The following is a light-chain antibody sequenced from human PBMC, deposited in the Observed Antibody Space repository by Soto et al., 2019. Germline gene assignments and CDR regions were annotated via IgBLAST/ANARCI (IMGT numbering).Light chain of an antibody. CDR3: GTWESSLSVAV. V-gene: IGLV1-51*01. Sequence: QAVLTQPPSVSAAPGQKVTISCSGSTSNIGNNDVSWYQQLPGTAPKLLIYANNKRPSHTPDRFSGSKSGTSATLDITGLQTGDEADYYCGTWESSLSVAVFGGGTQLTVL. J-gene: IGLJ2*01. CDR2: ANN. CDR1: TSNIGNND.